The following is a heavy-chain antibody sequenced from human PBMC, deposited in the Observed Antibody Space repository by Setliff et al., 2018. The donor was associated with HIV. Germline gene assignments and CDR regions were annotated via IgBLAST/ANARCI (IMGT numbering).Heavy chain of an antibody. CDR1: GGTFSGYV. CDR2: IIPIYATS. Sequence: ASVKVSCKASGGTFSGYVINWVRQAPGQGLEWMGGIIPIYATSNYAQGFQGRITITADESTSTAYMELSSLRAEDMALYYCAKGAGGGTYASDYYYMDVWGKGTTVTVSS. J-gene: IGHJ6*03. CDR3: AKGAGGGTYASDYYYMDV. D-gene: IGHD1-26*01. V-gene: IGHV1-69*13.